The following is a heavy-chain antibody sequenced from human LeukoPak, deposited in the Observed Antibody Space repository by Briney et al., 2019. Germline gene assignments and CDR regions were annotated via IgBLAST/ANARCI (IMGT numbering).Heavy chain of an antibody. CDR3: ARSGDYEDAFDI. D-gene: IGHD4-17*01. J-gene: IGHJ3*02. Sequence: PSETLSPTCTVSGGSISSYYWSWIRQPPGKGLEWIGYIYNSGSTNYNPSLKSRVTISVDTSKNQFSLKLSSVTAADTAVYYCARSGDYEDAFDIWGQGTMVTVSS. V-gene: IGHV4-59*01. CDR2: IYNSGST. CDR1: GGSISSYY.